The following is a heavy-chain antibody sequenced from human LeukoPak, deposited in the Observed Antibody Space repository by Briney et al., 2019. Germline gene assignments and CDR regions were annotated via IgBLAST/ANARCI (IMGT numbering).Heavy chain of an antibody. V-gene: IGHV1-69*06. Sequence: GASVKVSCKASGYTFTGYYMHWVRQAPGQGLEWMGGIIPIFGTANYAQKFQGRVTITADKSTSTAYMELSSLRSEDTAVYYCARVGPWVNPDYYYYYMDVWGKGTTVTVSS. J-gene: IGHJ6*03. CDR1: GYTFTGYY. CDR3: ARVGPWVNPDYYYYYMDV. D-gene: IGHD1-14*01. CDR2: IIPIFGTA.